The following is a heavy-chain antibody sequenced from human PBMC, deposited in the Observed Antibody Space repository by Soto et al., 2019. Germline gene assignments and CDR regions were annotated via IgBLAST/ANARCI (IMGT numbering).Heavy chain of an antibody. D-gene: IGHD3-22*01. CDR3: ARHEYYYDSSGYYQNWFDP. CDR2: IDPSDSYT. CDR1: GYSFTSYW. V-gene: IGHV5-10-1*01. J-gene: IGHJ5*02. Sequence: GESLKISCKGSGYSFTSYWISWVRQMPGKGLEWMGRIDPSDSYTNYSPSFQGHVTISADKSISTAYLQWSSLKASDTAMYYCARHEYYYDSSGYYQNWFDPWGQGTLVTVSS.